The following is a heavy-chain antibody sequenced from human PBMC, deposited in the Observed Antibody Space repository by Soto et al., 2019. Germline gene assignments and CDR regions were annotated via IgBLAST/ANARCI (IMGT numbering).Heavy chain of an antibody. CDR2: LYDVDVK. V-gene: IGHV3-53*01. CDR3: ASWREREHAYDV. J-gene: IGHJ3*01. CDR1: GLNFSGKSY. D-gene: IGHD1-1*01. Sequence: DVQLVESGGGLIQPGESLRLSCAAFGLNFSGKSYVAWVRHPPERRLEWIAALYDVDVKYYADSVKGRFTTSSDSSKNTVYIQMNGLMPDDTAVDYCASWREREHAYDVWGRGTPVTVSS.